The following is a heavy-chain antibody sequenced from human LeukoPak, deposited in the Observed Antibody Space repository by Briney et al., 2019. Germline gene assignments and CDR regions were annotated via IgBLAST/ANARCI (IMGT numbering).Heavy chain of an antibody. J-gene: IGHJ4*02. Sequence: GGSLRLSCAVSGITLSNYGMSWVRQAPGKGLEWVGRIKSKTDGGTTDYAAPVKGRFTISRDDSKNTLYLQMNSLKTEDTAVYYCTTDVIVAGDYWGQGTLVTVSS. D-gene: IGHD3-22*01. V-gene: IGHV3-15*01. CDR2: IKSKTDGGTT. CDR1: GITLSNYG. CDR3: TTDVIVAGDY.